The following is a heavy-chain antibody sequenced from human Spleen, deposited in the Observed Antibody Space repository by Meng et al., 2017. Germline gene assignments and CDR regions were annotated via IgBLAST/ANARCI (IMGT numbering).Heavy chain of an antibody. Sequence: GGSLRLSCAASGFTFDDYGMSWVRQAPGKGLEWVSSISSSSSYIYYADAVKGRFTISRDNAKNSLYLQMNSLRAEDTAVYCYARDDFGQQLTPLPFNYWGQGTLVTVSS. CDR1: GFTFDDYG. CDR2: ISSSSSYI. CDR3: ARDDFGQQLTPLPFNY. D-gene: IGHD6-13*01. V-gene: IGHV3-21*01. J-gene: IGHJ4*02.